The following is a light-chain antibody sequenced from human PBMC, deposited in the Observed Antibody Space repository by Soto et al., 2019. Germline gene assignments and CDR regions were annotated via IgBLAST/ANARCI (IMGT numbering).Light chain of an antibody. Sequence: DIQMTQSPSFLSASVGDKVTITCRATESVSKWLAWYQEKPGNPPRPLIYDASTLESGVPSRFSGSGSGTEFTLTISSLQAYDFAIYYCQQYNSYSWTFGQVTKVDI. CDR2: DAS. V-gene: IGKV1-5*01. CDR3: QQYNSYSWT. CDR1: ESVSKW. J-gene: IGKJ1*01.